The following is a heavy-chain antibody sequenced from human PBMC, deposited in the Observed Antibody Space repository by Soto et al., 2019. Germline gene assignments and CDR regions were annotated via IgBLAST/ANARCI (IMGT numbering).Heavy chain of an antibody. J-gene: IGHJ6*02. Sequence: LSLTCTVSGGSISSYYWSWIRQPPGKGLEWIGYIYYSGSTNYNPSLKSRVTISVDTSKNQFSLKLSSVTAADTAVYYCARLRTHNSSGSRRVIYYGMDVWGQGTTVTVSS. CDR1: GGSISSYY. CDR3: ARLRTHNSSGSRRVIYYGMDV. D-gene: IGHD6-19*01. V-gene: IGHV4-59*01. CDR2: IYYSGST.